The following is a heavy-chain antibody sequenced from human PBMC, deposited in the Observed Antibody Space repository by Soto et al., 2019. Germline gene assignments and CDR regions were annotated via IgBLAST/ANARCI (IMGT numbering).Heavy chain of an antibody. J-gene: IGHJ3*01. CDR3: AKATATGGGAFYF. CDR1: GFPCGSYD. V-gene: IGHV3-23*01. D-gene: IGHD2-8*02. Sequence: GGSLRLSCAASGFPCGSYDMTWVRQAPGKGLEWVSTILVDGRTFYVDSVKGRFTISRDNSRNTVYLQMNSLTAGDTALYYCAKATATGGGAFYFCGKGTMVTVAS. CDR2: ILVDGRT.